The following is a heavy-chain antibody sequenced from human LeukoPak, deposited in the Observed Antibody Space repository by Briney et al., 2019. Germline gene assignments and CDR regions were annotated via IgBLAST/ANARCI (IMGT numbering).Heavy chain of an antibody. CDR3: ARRGYSGYKTQYAFDI. V-gene: IGHV3-7*01. CDR1: GFTFSTYW. Sequence: PGGSLRLSCAASGFTFSTYWMSWVRQAPGKGLEWVANIKQDGSEKYYVDSVKGRFTISRDNAKNSLYLQMNSLRAEDTAVYYCARRGYSGYKTQYAFDIWGQGTMVTVSS. D-gene: IGHD5-12*01. CDR2: IKQDGSEK. J-gene: IGHJ3*02.